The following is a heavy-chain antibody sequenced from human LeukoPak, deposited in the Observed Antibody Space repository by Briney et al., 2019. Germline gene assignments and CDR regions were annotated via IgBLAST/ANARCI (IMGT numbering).Heavy chain of an antibody. V-gene: IGHV1-18*04. CDR3: ARDCCRHIAAAGRGDWFDP. D-gene: IGHD6-13*01. J-gene: IGHJ5*02. CDR2: ISTYNGNT. Sequence: ASVKVSCKGSGYNFDRYGVNWVRQAPGQGLEWVGWISTYNGNTNYAQKLQGRVTMTTDTSTSTAYMELRSLRSDDTAVYYRARDCCRHIAAAGRGDWFDPWGQGTLVTVSS. CDR1: GYNFDRYG.